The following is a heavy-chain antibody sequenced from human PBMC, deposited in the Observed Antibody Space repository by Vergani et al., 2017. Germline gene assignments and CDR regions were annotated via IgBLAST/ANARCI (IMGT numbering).Heavy chain of an antibody. CDR1: GFTFSGSA. V-gene: IGHV3-73*02. CDR3: TSGRVSTTDY. CDR2: IRRKANSYAT. Sequence: EVQLVESGGGLVQPGGSLKLSCAASGFTFSGSAMHWVRQASGKGLEWVGRIRRKANSYATAYAASVKGRFTTSRDDSKTTAYLQMNSLKTEDTAVYYCTSGRVSTTDYWGQGTLVTVSS. D-gene: IGHD5/OR15-5a*01. J-gene: IGHJ4*02.